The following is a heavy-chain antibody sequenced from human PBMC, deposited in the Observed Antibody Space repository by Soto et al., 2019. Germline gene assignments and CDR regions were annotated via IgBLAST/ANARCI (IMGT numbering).Heavy chain of an antibody. J-gene: IGHJ6*02. CDR1: GFTFSSYS. CDR2: ISSSSSYI. Sequence: GGSLRLSCAASGFTFSSYSMNWARQAPGKGLEWVSSISSSSSYIYYADSVKGRFTISRDNAKNSPYLQMNSLRAEDTAVYYCARDNCSSTSCYRYYYYYGMDVWGQGTTVTVSS. D-gene: IGHD2-2*01. V-gene: IGHV3-21*01. CDR3: ARDNCSSTSCYRYYYYYGMDV.